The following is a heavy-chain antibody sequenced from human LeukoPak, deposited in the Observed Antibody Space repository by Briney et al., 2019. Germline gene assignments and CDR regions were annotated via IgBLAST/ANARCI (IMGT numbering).Heavy chain of an antibody. V-gene: IGHV3-30*18. D-gene: IGHD2-2*01. CDR3: AKDQYVLPPYCSSTSCPYYYYGMDV. CDR1: GFTFSSYG. J-gene: IGHJ6*02. Sequence: GGSLRLSCAASGFTFSSYGMHWVRQAPGKGLEWEAVISYDGSNKYYADSVKGRFTISRDNSKNTLYLQMNSLRAEDTAVYYCAKDQYVLPPYCSSTSCPYYYYGMDVWGQGTTVTVSS. CDR2: ISYDGSNK.